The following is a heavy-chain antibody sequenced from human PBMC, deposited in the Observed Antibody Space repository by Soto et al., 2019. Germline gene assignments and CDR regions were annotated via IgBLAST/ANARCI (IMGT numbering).Heavy chain of an antibody. CDR3: ARHNYGSGSTYFDY. D-gene: IGHD3-10*01. J-gene: IGHJ4*02. Sequence: PSETLSLTCAVYGGTISSYYWSWIRQPPGKGLEWIGYIYYSGSTNYNPSLKSRVTISVDTSKNQFPLKLNSMTAADTAVYYCARHNYGSGSTYFDYWGQGTLVTVSS. CDR1: GGTISSYY. CDR2: IYYSGST. V-gene: IGHV4-59*08.